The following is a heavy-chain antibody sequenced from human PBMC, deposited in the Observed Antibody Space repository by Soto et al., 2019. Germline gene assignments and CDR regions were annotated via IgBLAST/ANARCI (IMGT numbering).Heavy chain of an antibody. V-gene: IGHV3-53*01. Sequence: GGSLRLSXAASGFTVSSNYMSWVRQAPGKGLEWVSLIYSGGTTYYADSVKGRFTISRDNSKNTLYLQMNSLRAEDTAVYYCARESLHSSGYFDYWGQGTLVTVSS. J-gene: IGHJ4*02. CDR1: GFTVSSNY. CDR2: IYSGGTT. D-gene: IGHD3-22*01. CDR3: ARESLHSSGYFDY.